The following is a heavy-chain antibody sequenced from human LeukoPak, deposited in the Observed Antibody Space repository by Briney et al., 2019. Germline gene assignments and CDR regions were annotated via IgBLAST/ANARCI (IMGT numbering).Heavy chain of an antibody. J-gene: IGHJ3*01. CDR2: IHYSGST. CDR3: ARNFDSYNAFDV. CDR1: GGSMSSGDYY. Sequence: KPSQTLSLTCTVSGGSMSSGDYYWSWIRQHPGKGLEWIGYIHYSGSTYYNPSLKSRVAISVDTSKNQFSPKLSSVTAADTAVYYCARNFDSYNAFDVWGQGTMVTVSS. D-gene: IGHD3-22*01. V-gene: IGHV4-31*03.